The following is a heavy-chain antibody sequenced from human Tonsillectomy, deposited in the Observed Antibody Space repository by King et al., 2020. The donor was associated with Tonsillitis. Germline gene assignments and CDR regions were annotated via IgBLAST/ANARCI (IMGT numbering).Heavy chain of an antibody. CDR3: ARYPRAPLYYYYGMDV. CDR2: IKQDGSEK. CDR1: GFTFSSYW. Sequence: VQLVESGGGLVQPGGSLRLSCAASGFTFSSYWMSWVRQAPGKGLEWVANIKQDGSEKYYVDSVKGRFTISRDNAKNSLYLQMNSLRAEDTAVYYCARYPRAPLYYYYGMDVWGQGTTVTVSS. J-gene: IGHJ6*02. V-gene: IGHV3-7*03.